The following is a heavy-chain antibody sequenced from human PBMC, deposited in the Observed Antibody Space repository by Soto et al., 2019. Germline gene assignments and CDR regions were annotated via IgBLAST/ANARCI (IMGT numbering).Heavy chain of an antibody. Sequence: QVQLVQSGAEVKKPGASVKVSCKASGYTFTSYAMHWVRQAPGQRLEWMGWINAGNGNTKYSQKFQGRVTITRDTXAXTXXMDLSSLRSEDTAVYYCARDKDDILTGYSQGWFDPWGQGTLVTVSS. D-gene: IGHD3-9*01. J-gene: IGHJ5*02. CDR1: GYTFTSYA. V-gene: IGHV1-3*01. CDR3: ARDKDDILTGYSQGWFDP. CDR2: INAGNGNT.